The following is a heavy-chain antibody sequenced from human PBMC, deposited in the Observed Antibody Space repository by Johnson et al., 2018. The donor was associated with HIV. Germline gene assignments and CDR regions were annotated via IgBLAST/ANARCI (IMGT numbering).Heavy chain of an antibody. D-gene: IGHD5-12*01. CDR2: IWYDGSNK. V-gene: IGHV3-33*06. CDR1: GFTFSSYG. Sequence: MQLVESGGGLVKPGRSLRLSCAASGFTFSSYGMHWVRQAPGKGLEWVAVIWYDGSNKYYADSVKGRFTISRDNSKNTLYLQMNSLRAEDTAVYYCAKSLPGYDAFDIWGQGTMVTVSS. CDR3: AKSLPGYDAFDI. J-gene: IGHJ3*02.